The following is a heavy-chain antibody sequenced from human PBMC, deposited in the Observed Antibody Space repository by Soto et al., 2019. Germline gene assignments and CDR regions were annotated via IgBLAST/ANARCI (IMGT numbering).Heavy chain of an antibody. D-gene: IGHD2-21*02. J-gene: IGHJ3*02. CDR2: ISSSSSTI. V-gene: IGHV3-48*01. Sequence: GGSLRLSCAASGFTFSSYSMNWVRQAPGKGLEWVSYISSSSSTIYYADSVKGRFTISRDNAKNSLYLQMNSLRSEDTAVYYCASGVSCGGDCPIDAFDIWGQGTMVTVS. CDR1: GFTFSSYS. CDR3: ASGVSCGGDCPIDAFDI.